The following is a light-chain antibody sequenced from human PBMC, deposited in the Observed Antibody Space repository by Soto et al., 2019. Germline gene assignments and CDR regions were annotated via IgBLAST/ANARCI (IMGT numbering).Light chain of an antibody. J-gene: IGKJ5*01. CDR2: GAS. CDR3: QQYVNSPSIT. CDR1: QSVSSSY. V-gene: IGKV3-20*01. Sequence: EIVLTQSPGTLSLSPGERATLSCRASQSVSSSYLAWYQQKPGQAPRLLIYGASSRATGIPDRFSGSGSGTDFTLTISRLEPEDFAVYYCQQYVNSPSITFGQGSRLEIK.